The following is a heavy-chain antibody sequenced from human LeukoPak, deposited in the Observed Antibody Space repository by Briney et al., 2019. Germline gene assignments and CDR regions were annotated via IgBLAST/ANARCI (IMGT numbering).Heavy chain of an antibody. CDR3: AKVECGNYHGAMDV. D-gene: IGHD3-3*01. V-gene: IGHV3-23*01. Sequence: GESLRLSCAASGFTFTSYAMSWVRQAPAKGLEWVSGISDGGDITSYADSVKGRVTISRDNSKYTLTLQMNGLRAEDTAVYFCAKVECGNYHGAMDVWGQGTTVTVSS. CDR1: GFTFTSYA. CDR2: ISDGGDIT. J-gene: IGHJ6*02.